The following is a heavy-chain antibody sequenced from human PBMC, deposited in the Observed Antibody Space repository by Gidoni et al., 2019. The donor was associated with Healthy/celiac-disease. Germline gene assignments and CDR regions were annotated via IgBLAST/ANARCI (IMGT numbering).Heavy chain of an antibody. J-gene: IGHJ3*02. CDR3: ARKTEGYYYDSSGYPANGAFDI. V-gene: IGHV3-53*04. CDR2: IYSGGST. D-gene: IGHD3-22*01. CDR1: GFTVTSNY. Sequence: EVQLVESGGGLVQPGGSLRLSCAASGFTVTSNYLSLVRQAPGKGLEWVSVIYSGGSTYYADSGKGRFTISRHNSKNTLYLQMNSLRAEDTAVYYCARKTEGYYYDSSGYPANGAFDIWGQGTMVTVSS.